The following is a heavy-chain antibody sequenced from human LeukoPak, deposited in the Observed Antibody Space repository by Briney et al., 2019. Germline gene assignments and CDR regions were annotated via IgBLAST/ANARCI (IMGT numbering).Heavy chain of an antibody. Sequence: ASVKVSCKASGGTFSSYAISWVRRAPGQGLEWMGGIIPIFGTANYAQKFQGRVTITADESTSTAYMELSSLRSEDTAVYYCAKNTIFGVVALYYYYGMDVWGQGTTVTVSS. CDR2: IIPIFGTA. CDR3: AKNTIFGVVALYYYYGMDV. D-gene: IGHD3-3*01. J-gene: IGHJ6*02. V-gene: IGHV1-69*13. CDR1: GGTFSSYA.